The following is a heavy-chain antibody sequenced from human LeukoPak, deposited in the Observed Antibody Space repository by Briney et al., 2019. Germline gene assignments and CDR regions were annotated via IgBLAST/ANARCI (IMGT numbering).Heavy chain of an antibody. CDR2: IYSGGST. V-gene: IGHV3-53*01. Sequence: GGSLRLSCAASGFTVSSNYMSWVRQAPGKGLEWVSVIYSGGSTYYADSVKGRFTISRDNSKNTLYLQMNSLRAEDTAVYYCAKQYSGSYYLFDYWGQGTLVTVSS. CDR1: GFTVSSNY. D-gene: IGHD1-26*01. J-gene: IGHJ4*02. CDR3: AKQYSGSYYLFDY.